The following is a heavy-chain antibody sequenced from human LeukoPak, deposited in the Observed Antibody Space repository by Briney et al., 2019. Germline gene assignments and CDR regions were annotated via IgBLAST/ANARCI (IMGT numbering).Heavy chain of an antibody. CDR3: ARDPNGSGYYRPYYFDY. J-gene: IGHJ4*02. CDR1: GFTFSDYY. V-gene: IGHV3-11*01. Sequence: GGSLSLSCAASGFTFSDYYMSWIRQAPGKGLEWVSFISSSGSTIFYSDSVKGRFTISRDNAKNSLYLQMNSLRAEDTAVYYCARDPNGSGYYRPYYFDYWGKGTLVTVSS. CDR2: ISSSGSTI. D-gene: IGHD3-22*01.